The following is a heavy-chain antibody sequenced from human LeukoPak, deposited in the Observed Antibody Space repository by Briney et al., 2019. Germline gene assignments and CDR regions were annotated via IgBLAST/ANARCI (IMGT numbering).Heavy chain of an antibody. V-gene: IGHV4-34*01. CDR2: INHSGST. CDR3: ARGRYDFWSGYYTFPYFDY. J-gene: IGHJ4*02. Sequence: PSETLSLTCAVYGGSFSGYYWSWIRQPPGKGLEWIGEINHSGSTNYNPSLKSRVTISVDTSKNQFSLKLSSVTAADTAVYYCARGRYDFWSGYYTFPYFDYWGQGTLVTVSS. CDR1: GGSFSGYY. D-gene: IGHD3-3*01.